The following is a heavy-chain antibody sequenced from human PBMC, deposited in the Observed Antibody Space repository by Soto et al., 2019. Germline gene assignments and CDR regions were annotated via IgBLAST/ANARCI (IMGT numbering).Heavy chain of an antibody. CDR3: AKDWAPHRYDFWSGYSDY. J-gene: IGHJ4*02. D-gene: IGHD3-3*01. CDR1: GFTFSSYA. V-gene: IGHV3-23*01. CDR2: ISGSGGST. Sequence: PGGSLRLSCAASGFTFSSYAMSWVRQPPGKGLEWVSAISGSGGSTYYADSVKGRFTISRDNSKNTLYLQMNSLRAEDTAVYYCAKDWAPHRYDFWSGYSDYWGQGTLVTVSS.